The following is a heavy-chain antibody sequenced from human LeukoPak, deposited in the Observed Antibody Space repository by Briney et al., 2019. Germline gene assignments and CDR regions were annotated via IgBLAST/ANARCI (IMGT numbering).Heavy chain of an antibody. Sequence: GGSLRLSCAASGFTFSTHNMNWVRQAPGKGLEWVSYISGSSSTIHYADSVKGRFTISRDNAKNSLYLQMNSLRAEDTAVYYCARHYGGGWFDPWGQGTLVIVSS. CDR3: ARHYGGGWFDP. CDR2: ISGSSSTI. D-gene: IGHD4-23*01. J-gene: IGHJ5*02. CDR1: GFTFSTHN. V-gene: IGHV3-48*01.